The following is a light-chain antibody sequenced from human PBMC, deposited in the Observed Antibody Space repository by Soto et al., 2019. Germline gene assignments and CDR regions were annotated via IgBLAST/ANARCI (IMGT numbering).Light chain of an antibody. V-gene: IGLV2-18*02. CDR1: SSDVGSNNR. CDR3: SSFTTSSTYV. CDR2: DVT. Sequence: QAVVTQPPSVSGSPGQSVAISCSGSSSDVGSNNRVSWYQQSPGTAPKLMIYDVTNRPSGVPDRFSGSKSGNTASLTISGLQAEDEADYYCSSFTTSSTYVFGTGTKVTVL. J-gene: IGLJ1*01.